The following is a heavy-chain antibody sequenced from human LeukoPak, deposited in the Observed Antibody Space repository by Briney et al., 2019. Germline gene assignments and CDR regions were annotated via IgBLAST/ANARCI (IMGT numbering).Heavy chain of an antibody. Sequence: AASVTVSCKASGYTFTSYGISWVRQAPGQGLEWMGWISAYNGKTNYAQKLQGRVTITTDTSTSTAYMELRSLRSDDTAVYYCARVKDPSTYYYDSSGYGGEFDPWGQGTLVTVSS. CDR2: ISAYNGKT. J-gene: IGHJ5*02. V-gene: IGHV1-18*01. CDR3: ARVKDPSTYYYDSSGYGGEFDP. D-gene: IGHD3-22*01. CDR1: GYTFTSYG.